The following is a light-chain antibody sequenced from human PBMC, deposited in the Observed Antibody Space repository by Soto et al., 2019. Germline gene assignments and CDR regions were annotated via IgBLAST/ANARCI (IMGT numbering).Light chain of an antibody. V-gene: IGKV3-20*01. Sequence: ETVLTQSPGTLSSSPGERATLSCRASQSITNNYLAWYQQKPGQAPRLLIYGASSRVTGIPDRFSGSGSGTDFTLTISRLEPEDFAVYYCQQYRTSPITFGQGTRLEIK. J-gene: IGKJ5*01. CDR3: QQYRTSPIT. CDR1: QSITNNY. CDR2: GAS.